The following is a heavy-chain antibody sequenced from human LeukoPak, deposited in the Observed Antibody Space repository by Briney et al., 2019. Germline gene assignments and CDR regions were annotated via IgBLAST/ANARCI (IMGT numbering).Heavy chain of an antibody. J-gene: IGHJ3*02. CDR1: GFTFSSYA. V-gene: IGHV3-23*01. CDR2: ISGSGGST. D-gene: IGHD3-9*01. CDR3: ANDLGHYEILTGYRHDAFDI. Sequence: GGSLRLSCTASGFTFSSYAMSWVRQAPGKGLEWVSAISGSGGSTYYADSVKGRFTISRDKSKNTLYLQMSSLIGEDTAVYYCANDLGHYEILTGYRHDAFDIWGQGTMVTVSS.